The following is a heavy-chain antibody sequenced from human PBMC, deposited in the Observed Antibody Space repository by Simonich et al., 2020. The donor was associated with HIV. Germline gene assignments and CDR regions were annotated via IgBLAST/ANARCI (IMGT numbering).Heavy chain of an antibody. D-gene: IGHD6-19*01. CDR2: TYPGDSDT. Sequence: EVQLVQSGAEVKKPGESLKISCKGSGYGFTSYWFGWVRQMPGKGLDGMGDTYPGDSDTRYSPSCQGQGTISADKSISTAYLQWSSLKASDTAMYYCVRRLAVAGTYWYFDLWGRGTLVTVSS. V-gene: IGHV5-51*03. J-gene: IGHJ2*01. CDR1: GYGFTSYW. CDR3: VRRLAVAGTYWYFDL.